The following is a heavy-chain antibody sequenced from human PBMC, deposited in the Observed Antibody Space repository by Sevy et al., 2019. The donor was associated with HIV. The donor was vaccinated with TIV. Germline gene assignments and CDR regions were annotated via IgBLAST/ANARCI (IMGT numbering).Heavy chain of an antibody. CDR3: ARERERGYRNGQDY. CDR1: GFTFSHYW. V-gene: IGHV3-7*01. J-gene: IGHJ4*02. Sequence: GGSLRLSCAASGFTFSHYWMSWVRQAPGKGLEWVANINQDGSEKYYVDSVKGRFTISRDNAKNSLYLQLNSLRAEDTAVYYCARERERGYRNGQDYWGQGTLVTVSS. D-gene: IGHD5-18*01. CDR2: INQDGSEK.